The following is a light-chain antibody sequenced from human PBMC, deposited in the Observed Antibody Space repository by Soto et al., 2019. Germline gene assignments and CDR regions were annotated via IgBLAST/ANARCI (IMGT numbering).Light chain of an antibody. CDR2: DVS. Sequence: QSALTQPASVSGSPGQSITISCSGAGTYNYVCWYQRHPGKAPKLVIYDVSNRASGVSNRFFGSRSGNTASLTISGLRTEDEADYYCSSYTSSNPLWVFGGGTKVTVL. J-gene: IGLJ3*02. CDR1: GTYNY. V-gene: IGLV2-14*01. CDR3: SSYTSSNPLWV.